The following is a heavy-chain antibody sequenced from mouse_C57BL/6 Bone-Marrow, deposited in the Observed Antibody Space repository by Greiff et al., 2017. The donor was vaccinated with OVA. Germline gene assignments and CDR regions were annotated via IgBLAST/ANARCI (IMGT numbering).Heavy chain of an antibody. V-gene: IGHV1-9*01. D-gene: IGHD2-3*01. CDR3: ARGGLLQAWFAY. J-gene: IGHJ3*01. CDR2: ILPGSGST. Sequence: QVQLQQSGAELMKPGASVKLSCKATGYTFTGYWIEWVKQRPGHGLEWIGEILPGSGSTNYNEKFPGKATFTADTSSNTAYMQLSSLTTEDSAIYYCARGGLLQAWFAYWGQGTLVTVSA. CDR1: GYTFTGYW.